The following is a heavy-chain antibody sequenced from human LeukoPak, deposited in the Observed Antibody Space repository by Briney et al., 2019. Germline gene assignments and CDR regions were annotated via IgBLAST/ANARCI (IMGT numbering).Heavy chain of an antibody. Sequence: ASVKVSCKAAGYTFTSYGLTWVRQAPGQGLEWMGWINTYNGNTNYAQKFQGRVTVTTDTSTSTAYMELRSLRSDDTAVYYCARVGVAAGGNWFVPWGQGTLVTVSS. J-gene: IGHJ5*02. CDR1: GYTFTSYG. V-gene: IGHV1-18*01. CDR2: INTYNGNT. D-gene: IGHD6-25*01. CDR3: ARVGVAAGGNWFVP.